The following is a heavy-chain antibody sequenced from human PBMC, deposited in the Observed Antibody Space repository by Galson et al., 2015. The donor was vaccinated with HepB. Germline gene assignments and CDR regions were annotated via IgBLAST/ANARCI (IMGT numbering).Heavy chain of an antibody. CDR1: GYTFTSHW. CDR2: INPSGGHT. D-gene: IGHD3-10*01. CDR3: ARDRSWKGSWWFDP. J-gene: IGHJ5*02. Sequence: SVKVSCKASGYTFTSHWMHWVRQAPGQGLEWMGIINPSGGHTTYAQKFQGRVTMTRDTSTSTVYMELSSLRSEDTAVYYCARDRSWKGSWWFDPWGQGTLVTVSS. V-gene: IGHV1-46*01.